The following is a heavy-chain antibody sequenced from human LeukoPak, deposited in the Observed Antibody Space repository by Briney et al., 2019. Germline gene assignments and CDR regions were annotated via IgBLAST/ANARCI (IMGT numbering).Heavy chain of an antibody. Sequence: ASVKVSCKASGYTFTSYDINWVRQATGQGLEWMGWMNPNSGNTGYAQKLQGRVTMTTDTSTSTAYMELRSLRSDDTAVYYCARDIVVVPAASPYYYYYGMDVWGQGTTVTVSS. CDR3: ARDIVVVPAASPYYYYYGMDV. CDR1: GYTFTSYD. CDR2: MNPNSGNT. D-gene: IGHD2-2*01. V-gene: IGHV1-8*01. J-gene: IGHJ6*02.